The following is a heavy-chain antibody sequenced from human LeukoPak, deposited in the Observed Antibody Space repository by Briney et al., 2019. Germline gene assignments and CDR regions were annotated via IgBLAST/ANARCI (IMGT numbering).Heavy chain of an antibody. J-gene: IGHJ4*02. CDR3: ANSRNWNVSY. CDR2: ISGSGGST. D-gene: IGHD1-1*01. CDR1: GFTFSSYA. Sequence: GGSLRLSCAASGFTFSSYATGWVRQAPGKGLEWASAISGSGGSTYYADSVKGRFTISRDNSKNTLYLQMNSLRAEDTAVYYCANSRNWNVSYWGQGTLVTVSS. V-gene: IGHV3-23*01.